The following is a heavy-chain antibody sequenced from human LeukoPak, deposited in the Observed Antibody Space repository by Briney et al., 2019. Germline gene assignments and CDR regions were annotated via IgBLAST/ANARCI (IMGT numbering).Heavy chain of an antibody. J-gene: IGHJ4*02. D-gene: IGHD6-6*01. CDR2: IKQAESEK. CDR1: GFTFCNYW. CDR3: AREAIAARNFDY. Sequence: GGSLRLSCSASGFTFCNYWMSWVRQAPGEGLECVANIKQAESEKYYVDSVKGRLTISRDNAKNSLYLQMNSLRAEETAVYYCAREAIAARNFDYWGQGTLVTVSS. V-gene: IGHV3-7*01.